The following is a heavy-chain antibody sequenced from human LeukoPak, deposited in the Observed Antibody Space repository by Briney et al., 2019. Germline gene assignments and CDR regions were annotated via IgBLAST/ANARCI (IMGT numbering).Heavy chain of an antibody. CDR3: ARLRGDCYPEVCAFDI. V-gene: IGHV1-69*05. J-gene: IGHJ3*02. CDR2: IIPIFGTA. Sequence: GASVKVSCKASGGTFSSYAISWVRQAPGQGLEWMGGIIPIFGTANYAQKFQGRVTITTDESTSTAYMELSSLRSEDTAVYYCARLRGDCYPEVCAFDIWGQGTMVTVSS. CDR1: GGTFSSYA. D-gene: IGHD2-21*02.